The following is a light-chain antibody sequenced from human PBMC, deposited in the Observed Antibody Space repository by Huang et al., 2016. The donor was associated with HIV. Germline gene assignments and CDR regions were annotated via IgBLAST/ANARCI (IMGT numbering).Light chain of an antibody. Sequence: DIQMTQSPSSLSASVGDRVTITCQASQDISNYLNWFQQNPGKAPKLLIDDASNLQSGVPSRFSGSGSGTDFSLTISGLQPEDIATYYCQQYDYFPYTFGQGTRLDIK. CDR2: DAS. V-gene: IGKV1-33*01. J-gene: IGKJ2*01. CDR1: QDISNY. CDR3: QQYDYFPYT.